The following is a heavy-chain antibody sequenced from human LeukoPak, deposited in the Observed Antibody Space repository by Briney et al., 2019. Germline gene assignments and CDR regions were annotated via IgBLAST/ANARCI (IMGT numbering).Heavy chain of an antibody. D-gene: IGHD2-15*01. CDR3: ARGQHYCSGGSCYWFDP. Sequence: ASVKVSCKASGGTFSSYAISWVRQAPGQGLEWMGEIIPIFGTANYAQKFQGRVTITTDESTSTAYMELSSLRSEDTAVYYCARGQHYCSGGSCYWFDPWGQGTLVTVSS. CDR2: IIPIFGTA. V-gene: IGHV1-69*05. CDR1: GGTFSSYA. J-gene: IGHJ5*02.